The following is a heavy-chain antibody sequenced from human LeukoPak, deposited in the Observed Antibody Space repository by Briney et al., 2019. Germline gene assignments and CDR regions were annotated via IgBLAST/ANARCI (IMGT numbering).Heavy chain of an antibody. CDR1: GDSISSSSSY. J-gene: IGHJ4*02. V-gene: IGHV4-39*07. Sequence: SETLSLTCSVSGDSISSSSSYWGWIRQPPGKGLEWIGSIYYSGSTYYNTSLKSRVTISVDTSKNQFSLRLRSVTAADTAVYYCARVGAGYGLYFDYWGQGTLVTVSS. CDR2: IYYSGST. CDR3: ARVGAGYGLYFDY. D-gene: IGHD1-26*01.